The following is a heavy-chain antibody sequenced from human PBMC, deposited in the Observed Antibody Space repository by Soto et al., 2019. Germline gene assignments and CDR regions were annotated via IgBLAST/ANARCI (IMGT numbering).Heavy chain of an antibody. CDR1: GYTFTSYA. CDR2: INAGNGNT. Sequence: ASVKVSCKASGYTFTSYAMHWVRQAPGQRLEWMGWINAGNGNTKYSQKFQGRVTITRDTSASTAYMELSSLRSEDTAVYYCARGPGIAAAGTKLYFDYWGQGTLVTVSS. CDR3: ARGPGIAAAGTKLYFDY. D-gene: IGHD6-13*01. J-gene: IGHJ4*02. V-gene: IGHV1-3*01.